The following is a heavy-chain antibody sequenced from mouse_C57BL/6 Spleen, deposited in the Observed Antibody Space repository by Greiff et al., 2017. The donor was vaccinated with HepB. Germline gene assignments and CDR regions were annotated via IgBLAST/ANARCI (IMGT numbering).Heavy chain of an antibody. CDR1: GFTFTDYY. CDR3: ARYRTGTFAY. Sequence: EVKLVESGGGLVQPGGSLSLSCAASGFTFTDYYMSWVRQPPGKALEWLGFIRNKANGYTTEYSASVKGRFTISRDNSQSILYLQMNALRAEDRATYYCARYRTGTFAYWGQGTLVTVSA. J-gene: IGHJ3*01. CDR2: IRNKANGYTT. D-gene: IGHD4-1*01. V-gene: IGHV7-3*01.